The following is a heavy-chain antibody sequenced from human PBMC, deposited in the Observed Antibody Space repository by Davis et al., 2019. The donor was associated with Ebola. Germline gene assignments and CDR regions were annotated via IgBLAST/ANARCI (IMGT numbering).Heavy chain of an antibody. J-gene: IGHJ4*02. Sequence: MPSETLSLTCAVYGGSFSGYYWSWIRQPPGKGLEWIGEINHSGSTNYNPSLKSRVTISVDTSKNQFSLKLSSVTAADTAVYYCARGVNYDSSTFFWGQGTLVTVSS. D-gene: IGHD3-3*01. V-gene: IGHV4-34*01. CDR2: INHSGST. CDR1: GGSFSGYY. CDR3: ARGVNYDSSTFF.